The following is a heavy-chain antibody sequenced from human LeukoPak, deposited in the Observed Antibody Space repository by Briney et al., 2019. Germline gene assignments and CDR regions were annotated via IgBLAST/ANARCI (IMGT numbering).Heavy chain of an antibody. CDR1: GFSFSSYW. D-gene: IGHD3-16*01. CDR2: INQGGSEK. CDR3: VRGGATFDI. Sequence: PGGSLRLSCAASGFSFSSYWMSWVRQAPGKGLEWVAYINQGGSEKYYVDSVRGRFTISRDDAKNSLYLQMNSLRVEDTAIYYCVRGGATFDIWGQGTMVTVSS. J-gene: IGHJ3*02. V-gene: IGHV3-7*01.